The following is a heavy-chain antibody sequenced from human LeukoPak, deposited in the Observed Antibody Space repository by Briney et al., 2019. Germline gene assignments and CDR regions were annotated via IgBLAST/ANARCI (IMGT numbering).Heavy chain of an antibody. CDR2: ISGSGGAT. V-gene: IGHV3-23*01. CDR3: ARGYYDFWSGYFIH. D-gene: IGHD3-3*01. CDR1: GFTFNTYG. Sequence: GGSLRLSCAASGFTFNTYGMSWVRQAPGKGLEWVSGISGSGGATYYADSVKGRFTISRDNSKNTLYLQMNSLRAEDTAVYYCARGYYDFWSGYFIHWGQGTLVTVSS. J-gene: IGHJ4*02.